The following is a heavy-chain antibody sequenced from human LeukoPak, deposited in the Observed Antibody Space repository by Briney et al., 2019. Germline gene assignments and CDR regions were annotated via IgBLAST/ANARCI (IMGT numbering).Heavy chain of an antibody. CDR2: ISSSSSYI. Sequence: GGSLGLSCAASGFTFSSYSMNWVRQAPGKGLEWVSSISSSSSYIYYADSVKGRFTISRDNAKNSLYLQMNSLRAEDTAVYYCARDSAGDWNYWGQGTLVTVSS. CDR1: GFTFSSYS. D-gene: IGHD3-10*01. CDR3: ARDSAGDWNY. J-gene: IGHJ4*02. V-gene: IGHV3-21*01.